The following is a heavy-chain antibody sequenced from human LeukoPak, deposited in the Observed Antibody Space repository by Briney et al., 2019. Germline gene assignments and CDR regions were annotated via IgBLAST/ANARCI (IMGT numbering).Heavy chain of an antibody. D-gene: IGHD1-26*01. CDR3: AREVGAITLGVYYYYGMDV. Sequence: GGSLRLSCAASGFTFSSYSMNWVRQAPGKGLEWDSSISSSSSYIYYADSVKGRFTISRDNAKNSLYLQMNSLRAEDTAVYYCAREVGAITLGVYYYYGMDVWGQGTTVTVSS. J-gene: IGHJ6*02. V-gene: IGHV3-21*01. CDR1: GFTFSSYS. CDR2: ISSSSSYI.